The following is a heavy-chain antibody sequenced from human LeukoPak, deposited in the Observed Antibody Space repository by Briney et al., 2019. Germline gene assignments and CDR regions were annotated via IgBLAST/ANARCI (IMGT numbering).Heavy chain of an antibody. V-gene: IGHV3-21*01. D-gene: IGHD2-15*01. CDR3: ARVTSRYCSGGSCPPPDY. J-gene: IGHJ4*02. CDR1: GFTFSSHN. CDR2: IGTDGSYI. Sequence: GGSLRLSCAASGFTFSSHNMNWVRQAPMKGLEWVSSIGTDGSYIYYADSVQGRFTISRDNAKNTLYLQMNSLRAEDTAVYYCARVTSRYCSGGSCPPPDYWGQGTLVTVSS.